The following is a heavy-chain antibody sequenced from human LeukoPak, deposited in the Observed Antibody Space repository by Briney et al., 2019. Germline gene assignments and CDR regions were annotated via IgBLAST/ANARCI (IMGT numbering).Heavy chain of an antibody. J-gene: IGHJ6*03. D-gene: IGHD6-19*01. Sequence: SETLSLTCAVYGGSFSGNYWSWIRQPPGKGLEWIGEINHIGSTNYNPSLKSRVTISVDTSKNQFSLKLSSVTVADTAVYYCARGSSGWALWYYYYMDVWGKGTTVTVSS. CDR2: INHIGST. CDR3: ARGSSGWALWYYYYMDV. CDR1: GGSFSGNY. V-gene: IGHV4-34*01.